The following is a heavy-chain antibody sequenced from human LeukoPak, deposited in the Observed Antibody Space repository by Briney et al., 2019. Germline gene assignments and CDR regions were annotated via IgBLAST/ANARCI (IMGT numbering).Heavy chain of an antibody. D-gene: IGHD3-22*01. CDR1: GGTFSSYA. V-gene: IGHV1-69*05. CDR2: IIPIFGTA. J-gene: IGHJ4*02. CDR3: ARTYYYDSSGYIGDY. Sequence: GSSVKVSCKASGGTFSSYAISWVRQAPGQGLEWMGRIIPIFGTANYAQKFQGRVTITTDESTSTAYMELSSLRSGDTAVYYCARTYYYDSSGYIGDYWGQGTLVTVSS.